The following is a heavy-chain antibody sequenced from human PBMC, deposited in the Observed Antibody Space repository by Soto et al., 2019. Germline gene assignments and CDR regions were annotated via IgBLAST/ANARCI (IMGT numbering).Heavy chain of an antibody. CDR2: IYHSGST. Sequence: SETLSLTCAVSGGSISSSNWWSWVRQPPGKGLEWIGEIYHSGSTNYNPSLKSRVTISVDKSKNQFSLKLSSVTAEDTAVYYCAREQQLAQGFDYWGQGTLVTVSS. D-gene: IGHD6-13*01. V-gene: IGHV4-4*02. CDR3: AREQQLAQGFDY. CDR1: GGSISSSNW. J-gene: IGHJ4*02.